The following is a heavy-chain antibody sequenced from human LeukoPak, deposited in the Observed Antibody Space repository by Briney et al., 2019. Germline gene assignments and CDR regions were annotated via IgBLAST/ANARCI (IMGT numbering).Heavy chain of an antibody. CDR3: ASPLSGLRGYGMDV. CDR1: GYSFTSYW. Sequence: GASLRISCKGSGYSFTSYWISWVRPMPGKGLGWMGRIDPSDSYTNYSPSFQGHVTISADKSISTAYLQWSSLKASDTAMYYCASPLSGLRGYGMDVWGKGTTVTVSS. V-gene: IGHV5-10-1*01. J-gene: IGHJ6*04. CDR2: IDPSDSYT. D-gene: IGHD2-15*01.